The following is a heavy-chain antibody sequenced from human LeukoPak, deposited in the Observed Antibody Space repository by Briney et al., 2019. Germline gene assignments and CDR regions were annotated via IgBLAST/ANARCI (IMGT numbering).Heavy chain of an antibody. Sequence: GASVKVSCKASGGTFSSYAISWVRQAPGQGLEWMGGIIPIFGTANYAQKFQGRVTITAGESTSTAYMELSSLRSEDTAVYYCASAPVGATTFYFDYWGQGTLVTVSS. CDR1: GGTFSSYA. CDR2: IIPIFGTA. V-gene: IGHV1-69*13. D-gene: IGHD1-26*01. CDR3: ASAPVGATTFYFDY. J-gene: IGHJ4*02.